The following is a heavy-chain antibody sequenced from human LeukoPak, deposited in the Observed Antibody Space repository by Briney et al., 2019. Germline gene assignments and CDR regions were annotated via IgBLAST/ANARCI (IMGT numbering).Heavy chain of an antibody. V-gene: IGHV3-23*01. J-gene: IGHJ4*02. D-gene: IGHD6-13*01. CDR2: ISGSGGST. CDR3: AKSRWYFDN. CDR1: GFTFSSYG. Sequence: PGGSLRLSCAASGFTFSSYGMSWVRQAPGKGLEWVSAISGSGGSTYYADSVKGRFTISRDNSKNTLYLQMNTLRAEDTAIYYSAKSRWYFDNWGQGTLVTVSS.